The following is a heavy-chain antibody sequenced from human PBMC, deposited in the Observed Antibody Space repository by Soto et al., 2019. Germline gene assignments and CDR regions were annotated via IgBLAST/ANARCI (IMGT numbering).Heavy chain of an antibody. CDR2: ISAYDGKT. V-gene: IGHV1-18*01. CDR1: GYTFKTYG. CDR3: ARDPHDFWTSYWFDP. J-gene: IGHJ5*02. D-gene: IGHD3-3*01. Sequence: GASVKVSCKTSGYTFKTYGINWVRQAPGQGLELMGWISAYDGKTTYAEKFQARVTLTTDTSTSTAYMELRSLRSDDTAIYYCARDPHDFWTSYWFDPWGQGTPVTVSS.